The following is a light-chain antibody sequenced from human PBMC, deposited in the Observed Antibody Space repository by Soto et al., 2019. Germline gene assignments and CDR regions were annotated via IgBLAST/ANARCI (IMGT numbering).Light chain of an antibody. Sequence: DIQMTQSPSSLSASVGDRVTITCRTSQDISNYLNWYQQRPGKAPKLLIYDASNLERGVPSRFSGTRYGIYFTFATTTLQPEVVATYYCQQSDSLPITFGQGTRLEI. CDR1: QDISNY. CDR3: QQSDSLPIT. CDR2: DAS. J-gene: IGKJ5*01. V-gene: IGKV1-33*01.